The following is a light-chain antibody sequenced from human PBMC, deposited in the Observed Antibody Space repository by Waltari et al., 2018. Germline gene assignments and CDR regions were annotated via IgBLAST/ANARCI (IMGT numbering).Light chain of an antibody. CDR2: DAS. J-gene: IGKJ4*01. V-gene: IGKV3-11*01. CDR3: QHRSNWPLT. CDR1: QSVSSY. Sequence: EIVLTQSPATLSLSPGERATLSCRASQSVSSYLVWYQQKLGQAHRLLIYDASNRATGSPARFSGSGSGTDFTLTISSLEPEDFAIYYCQHRSNWPLTFGGGTKVEIK.